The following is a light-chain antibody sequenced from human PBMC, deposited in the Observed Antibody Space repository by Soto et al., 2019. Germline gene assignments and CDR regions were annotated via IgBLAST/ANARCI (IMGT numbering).Light chain of an antibody. CDR2: GAS. CDR3: LQYNNWVPT. Sequence: EIVMTQSPATLSVSPWERATLSCRASQSVRSNLAWYQQKPGQAPRLLIYGASTRATGIPARFSGSGSGTEFTLTISSLQSADFAVYYCLQYNNWVPTFGQGTKVDIK. CDR1: QSVRSN. V-gene: IGKV3-15*01. J-gene: IGKJ1*01.